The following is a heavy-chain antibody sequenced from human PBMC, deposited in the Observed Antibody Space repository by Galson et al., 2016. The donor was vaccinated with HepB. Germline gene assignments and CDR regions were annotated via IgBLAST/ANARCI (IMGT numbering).Heavy chain of an antibody. V-gene: IGHV4-4*09. Sequence: SETLSLTCSVSGGSIRNSYGSWIRQFPGGRLEWLGTSYTGRTGRPTNYNTALKSRVTIPVESSKTRYSLKMTSMAAAATAVSYCARHLVGPADAYPFDYWGQGIVVTVSS. CDR2: SYTGRTGRPT. D-gene: IGHD5-24*01. CDR1: GGSIRNSY. CDR3: ARHLVGPADAYPFDY. J-gene: IGHJ4*02.